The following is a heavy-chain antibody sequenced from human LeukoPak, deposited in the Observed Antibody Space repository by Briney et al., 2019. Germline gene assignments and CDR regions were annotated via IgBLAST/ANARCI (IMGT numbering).Heavy chain of an antibody. J-gene: IGHJ4*02. V-gene: IGHV4-59*11. CDR2: VHHSGST. CDR1: GGSISSLY. D-gene: IGHD3-22*01. Sequence: PSETLSLTCTVSGGSISSLYWSWLRQPPGKGLEWIGYVHHSGSTNHNPSLKSRVTISIDTSKNQFSLKLSPVTAADTAVYYCARGYYDNSGYSNPFDYWGQGTLVTVSS. CDR3: ARGYYDNSGYSNPFDY.